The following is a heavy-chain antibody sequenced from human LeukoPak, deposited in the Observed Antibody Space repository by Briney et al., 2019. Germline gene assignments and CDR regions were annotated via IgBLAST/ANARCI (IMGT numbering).Heavy chain of an antibody. CDR2: IYYSGST. V-gene: IGHV4-39*01. Sequence: SETLSLTCTVSGGSISSSSYYWGWIRQPPGKGLEWIGSIYYSGSTYYNPSLKSRVTISVDTSKNQFSLKLSSVTAADTAVYYCARLRSSSSDYWGQGTLVTVSS. CDR1: GGSISSSSYY. CDR3: ARLRSSSSDY. J-gene: IGHJ4*02. D-gene: IGHD6-6*01.